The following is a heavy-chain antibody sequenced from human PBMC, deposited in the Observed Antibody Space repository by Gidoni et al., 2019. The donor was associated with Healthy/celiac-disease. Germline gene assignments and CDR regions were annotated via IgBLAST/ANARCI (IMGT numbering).Heavy chain of an antibody. CDR1: GFTFDDYA. CDR2: ISWNSGSI. Sequence: EVQLVESGGGLVQPGRSLRLSCAASGFTFDDYAMHWVRQAPGKGLWWVSGISWNSGSIGYADSVKGRFTISRDNAKNSLYLQMNSLRAEDTALYYCAKDRLPELYYGMDVWGQGTTVTVSS. J-gene: IGHJ6*02. CDR3: AKDRLPELYYGMDV. D-gene: IGHD1-7*01. V-gene: IGHV3-9*01.